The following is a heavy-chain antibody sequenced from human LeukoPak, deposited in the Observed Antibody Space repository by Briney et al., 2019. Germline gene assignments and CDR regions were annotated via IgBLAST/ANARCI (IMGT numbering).Heavy chain of an antibody. CDR3: AKDENDDLWTGYYTGIDY. CDR1: GFVFSSYG. J-gene: IGHJ4*02. D-gene: IGHD3/OR15-3a*01. CDR2: IWYDGSKK. V-gene: IGHV3-33*06. Sequence: AGGPLRLSCAASGFVFSSYGMHWVRQAPGKGLEWVAAIWYDGSKKYYVDSVKGRFTISRDNSKNTLYLQMNSLRVEDTAVYFCAKDENDDLWTGYYTGIDYWGQGNLVTVSS.